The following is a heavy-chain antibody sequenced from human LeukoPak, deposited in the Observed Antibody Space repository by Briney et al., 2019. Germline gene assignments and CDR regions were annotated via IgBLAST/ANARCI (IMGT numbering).Heavy chain of an antibody. CDR3: AKEERWLVGDYFDY. CDR1: GFTFSSYA. D-gene: IGHD6-19*01. J-gene: IGHJ4*02. Sequence: PGGSLRLSCAASGFTFSSYAMSWVRQAPGKGREWVSAISGIGGSTYYADSVKGRFTISRDNSKNTLYLQVNSLRAEDTAVYYCAKEERWLVGDYFDYWGQGTLVTVSS. V-gene: IGHV3-23*01. CDR2: ISGIGGST.